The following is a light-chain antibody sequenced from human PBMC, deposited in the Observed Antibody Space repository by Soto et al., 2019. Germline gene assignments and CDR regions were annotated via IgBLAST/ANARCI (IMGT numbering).Light chain of an antibody. CDR1: QNVDNN. CDR3: QQYNDRPPIT. J-gene: IGKJ5*01. V-gene: IGKV3-15*01. Sequence: EIVMTQSPVTLSASPGESATLSCRASQNVDNNVAWYQQKPGQAPRLLIVGSFARATGIPARFSGSGSGSEFTLTISGLQSEDFAVYYCQQYNDRPPITFGQGTRLEIK. CDR2: GSF.